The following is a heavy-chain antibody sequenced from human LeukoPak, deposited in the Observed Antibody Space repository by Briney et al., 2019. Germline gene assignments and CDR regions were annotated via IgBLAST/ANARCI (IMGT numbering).Heavy chain of an antibody. J-gene: IGHJ4*02. V-gene: IGHV1-69*04. Sequence: GSSVKVSCKASGGTFSSYAISWVRQAPGQGLEWMGWIIPILGIANYAQKFQGRVTITADKSTSTAYMELSSLRSEDTAVYYCAREFPSSGWLDYWGQGTLVTVSS. CDR3: AREFPSSGWLDY. CDR2: IIPILGIA. D-gene: IGHD6-19*01. CDR1: GGTFSSYA.